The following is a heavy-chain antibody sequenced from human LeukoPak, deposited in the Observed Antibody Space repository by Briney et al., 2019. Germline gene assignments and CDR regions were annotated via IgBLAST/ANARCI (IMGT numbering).Heavy chain of an antibody. V-gene: IGHV3-23*01. D-gene: IGHD4-17*01. CDR2: INAGGTST. CDR3: ARGGSDYGDYGYNWFDP. CDR1: GFTFTSYS. J-gene: IGHJ5*02. Sequence: PGGSLRLSCAASGFTFTSYSMSWVRQAPGKGLEWVSAINAGGTSTNYADSVKGRFTISRDNAKNSLYLQMNSLRAEDTAVYYCARGGSDYGDYGYNWFDPWGQGTLVTVSS.